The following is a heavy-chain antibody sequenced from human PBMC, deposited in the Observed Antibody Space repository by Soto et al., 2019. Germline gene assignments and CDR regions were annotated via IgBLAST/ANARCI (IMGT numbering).Heavy chain of an antibody. CDR3: ARGSYYSGWV. J-gene: IGHJ4*02. D-gene: IGHD6-19*01. CDR1: GDSVSSTSTA. Sequence: SQTLSLTCALSGDSVSSTSTAWSWIRQSPSRGLEWLGRTYYRSKWYSDYAVSVKSRITINPDTSKNQFSLQLNSVTPEDTAVYYCARGSYYSGWVWGQGTLVTVSS. V-gene: IGHV6-1*01. CDR2: TYYRSKWYS.